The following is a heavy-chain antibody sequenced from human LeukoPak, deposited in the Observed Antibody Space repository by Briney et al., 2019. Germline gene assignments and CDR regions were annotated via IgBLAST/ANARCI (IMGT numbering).Heavy chain of an antibody. V-gene: IGHV3-74*01. D-gene: IGHD3-16*01. CDR2: IYSDGRRT. J-gene: IGHJ5*02. CDR1: GFTFSSYW. Sequence: GGSLRLSCAASGFTFSSYWMHWVRQAPGKGLVWVSRIYSDGRRTNYADSVKGRFTISRDNAKNTLYLQMNSLRAEDTAVYFCARDMIILQSWGQGTLVTVSS. CDR3: ARDMIILQS.